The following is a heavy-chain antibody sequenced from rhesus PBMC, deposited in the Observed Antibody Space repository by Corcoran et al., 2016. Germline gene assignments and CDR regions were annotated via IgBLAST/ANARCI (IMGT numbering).Heavy chain of an antibody. Sequence: QVQLQESGPGVVKPSETLSLTCAVSGVTISSGYCSWSWIRQPPGKGLEWIGGIYSNRERKNYNHALKSRVTSSKDTSKNQVSLKLSSVTATDTAVYYCAREGKAFDYWGQGVLVTVSS. J-gene: IGHJ4*01. CDR3: AREGKAFDY. CDR1: GVTISSGYCS. V-gene: IGHV4S12*01. CDR2: IYSNRERK.